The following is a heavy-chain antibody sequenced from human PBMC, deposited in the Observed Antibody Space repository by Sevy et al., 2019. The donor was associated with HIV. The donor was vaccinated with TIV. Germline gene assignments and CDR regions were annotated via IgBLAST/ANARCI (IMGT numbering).Heavy chain of an antibody. Sequence: GESLKISCKASGYRFTSYWIAWVHQMSGKGLECMGIIYPGDSETRYSPSFQGQVTISADKSISTAYLQWSSLRASDTAMFFCARRGYDTSGYPQYYFDYWGQGTLVTVSS. J-gene: IGHJ4*02. CDR2: IYPGDSET. CDR3: ARRGYDTSGYPQYYFDY. CDR1: GYRFTSYW. V-gene: IGHV5-51*07. D-gene: IGHD3-22*01.